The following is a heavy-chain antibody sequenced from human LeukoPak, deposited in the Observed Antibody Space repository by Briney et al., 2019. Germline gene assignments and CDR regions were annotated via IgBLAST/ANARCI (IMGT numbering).Heavy chain of an antibody. CDR3: AKDPCSSTSCYDY. D-gene: IGHD2-2*01. Sequence: GGSLRISCAASGFTFSSYAMTWVRQAPGKGLEWVSVISGSGETTYYGDSVKGRFTISRDNSKNTLYLQMNSLRAEDTAVYYCAKDPCSSTSCYDYWGQGTLVTVSS. V-gene: IGHV3-23*01. J-gene: IGHJ4*02. CDR1: GFTFSSYA. CDR2: ISGSGETT.